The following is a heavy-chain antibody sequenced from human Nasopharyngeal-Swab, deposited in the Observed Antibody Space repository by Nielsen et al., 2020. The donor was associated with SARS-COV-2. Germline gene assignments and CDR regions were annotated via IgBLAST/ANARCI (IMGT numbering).Heavy chain of an antibody. V-gene: IGHV1-8*01. D-gene: IGHD2-8*02. CDR1: GYTFTSYD. Sequence: ASVKVSCKASGYTFTSYDINWVRQATGQGLEWMGWMNPNSGNTGYAQKFQGRVTMTRDTSISTAYMELSRLRSDDTAVYYCARDGYCTGGVCPRYYYYYGMDVWGQGTTVTVSS. J-gene: IGHJ6*02. CDR3: ARDGYCTGGVCPRYYYYYGMDV. CDR2: MNPNSGNT.